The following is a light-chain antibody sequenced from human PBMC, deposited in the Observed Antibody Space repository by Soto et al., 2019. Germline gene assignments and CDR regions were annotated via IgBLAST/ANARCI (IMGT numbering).Light chain of an antibody. J-gene: IGLJ1*01. CDR2: EVS. Sequence: QSVLTQPPSASGSPGQSGTISCTGTSSDVGGYNYVSWYQQHPGKAPKLMIYEVSKRPSGVPDRFSGSKSGNTASLTVSGLQAEDEADYYCSSYAGSNTFPYVVGTGTKLTVL. V-gene: IGLV2-8*01. CDR1: SSDVGGYNY. CDR3: SSYAGSNTFPYV.